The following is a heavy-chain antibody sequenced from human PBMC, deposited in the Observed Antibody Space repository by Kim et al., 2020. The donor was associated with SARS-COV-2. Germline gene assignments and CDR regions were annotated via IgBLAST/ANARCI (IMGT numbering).Heavy chain of an antibody. CDR3: AKGSGSQNYGMDV. Sequence: GGSLRLSCAASGFTFSSYAMSWVRQAPGKGLEWVSAISGSNSYTYYADSVKGRFTISRDNSENTLYVQMNSLSAEDTAVYFCAKGSGSQNYGMDVWGQGT. CDR2: ISGSNSYT. D-gene: IGHD1-26*01. CDR1: GFTFSSYA. J-gene: IGHJ6*02. V-gene: IGHV3-23*01.